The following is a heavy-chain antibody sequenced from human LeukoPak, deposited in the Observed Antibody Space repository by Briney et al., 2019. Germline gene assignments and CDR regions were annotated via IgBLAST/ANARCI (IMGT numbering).Heavy chain of an antibody. CDR3: KSGGAAPGSFDY. J-gene: IGHJ4*02. Sequence: GGSLRLSCAASGFTFSRYWMSWMREAPGKGLEWVANIKYDGNEEYYVDSVKGRFTISRDNAKNSLYLQLNSLRVEDTAVYYCKSGGAAPGSFDYWGQGTLVTVSP. CDR2: IKYDGNEE. V-gene: IGHV3-7*01. CDR1: GFTFSRYW. D-gene: IGHD1-1*01.